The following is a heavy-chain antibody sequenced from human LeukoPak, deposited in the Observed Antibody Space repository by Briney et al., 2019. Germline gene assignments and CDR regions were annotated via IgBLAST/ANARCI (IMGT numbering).Heavy chain of an antibody. V-gene: IGHV4-59*02. J-gene: IGHJ4*02. CDR1: SASDTDYY. D-gene: IGHD3-16*01. CDR2: IHHSGNS. CDR3: TRDHLGLQS. Sequence: SETLSLTCTVSSASDTDYYGSWIRESPGEGVEWISYIHHSGNSDYNPSLRSRVTTSLDTSKNQYSLNLICVTAADTAVYYCTRDHLGLQSWSQGTLDTVSS.